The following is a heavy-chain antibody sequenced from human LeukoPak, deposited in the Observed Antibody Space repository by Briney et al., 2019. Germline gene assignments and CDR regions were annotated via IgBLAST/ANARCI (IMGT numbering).Heavy chain of an antibody. CDR2: INAGNGNT. CDR1: GYTFTSYA. D-gene: IGHD4-17*01. CDR3: ARWEGIYGDYSLYYYGMDV. J-gene: IGHJ6*02. Sequence: ASVKVSCKASGYTFTSYAMHWVRQAPGQRLEWMGWINAGNGNTKYSQKFQGRVTITRDTSASTAYMELSSLRSEDTAVYYCARWEGIYGDYSLYYYGMDVWGQGTTVTVSS. V-gene: IGHV1-3*01.